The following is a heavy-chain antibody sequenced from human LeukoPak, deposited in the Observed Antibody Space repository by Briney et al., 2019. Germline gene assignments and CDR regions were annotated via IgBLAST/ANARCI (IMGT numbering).Heavy chain of an antibody. CDR2: IKMKGDGETI. J-gene: IGHJ4*02. D-gene: IGHD3-10*01. CDR1: GFTFTNAW. CDR3: TTDLGLTMIRGVIVY. V-gene: IGHV3-15*01. Sequence: GGSLRLSCAASGFTFTNAWMSWVRQAPGKGLEWVGRIKMKGDGETIDNAAPVKGRFTMSRDDSKATLYLQMNSLKAEDTAVYYCTTDLGLTMIRGVIVYWGQGALVTVSS.